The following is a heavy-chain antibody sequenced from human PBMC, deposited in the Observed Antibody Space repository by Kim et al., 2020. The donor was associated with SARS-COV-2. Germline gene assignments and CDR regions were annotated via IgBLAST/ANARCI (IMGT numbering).Heavy chain of an antibody. J-gene: IGHJ2*01. V-gene: IGHV3-74*01. D-gene: IGHD4-17*01. Sequence: DSGKGRFTISRDNAKDTLYLQMNSLRAEDTAVYYCARDLTDYGGSNWYFDLWGRGTLVTVSS. CDR3: ARDLTDYGGSNWYFDL.